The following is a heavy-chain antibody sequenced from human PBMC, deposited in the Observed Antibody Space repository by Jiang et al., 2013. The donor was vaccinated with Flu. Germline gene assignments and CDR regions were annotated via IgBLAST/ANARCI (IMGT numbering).Heavy chain of an antibody. CDR3: AFTLQLWPGGWFDP. D-gene: IGHD5-18*01. CDR1: GFSLSTSGVG. Sequence: KPTQTLTLTCTFSGFSLSTSGVGVGWIRQPPGKALEWLALIYWNDDKRYSPSLKSRLTITKDTSKNQVVLTMTNMDPVDTATYYCAFTLQLWPGGWFDPWGQGTLVTVSS. CDR2: IYWNDDK. V-gene: IGHV2-5*01. J-gene: IGHJ5*02.